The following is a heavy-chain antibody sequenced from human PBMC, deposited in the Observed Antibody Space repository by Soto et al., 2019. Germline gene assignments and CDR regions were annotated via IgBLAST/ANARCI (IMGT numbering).Heavy chain of an antibody. CDR2: IYHSGST. V-gene: IGHV4-4*02. D-gene: IGHD3-10*01. J-gene: IGHJ4*02. CDR3: ARAPGGRWFGEFDLDY. CDR1: GGSISSSNW. Sequence: QVQLQESGPGLVKPSGTLSLTCAVSGGSISSSNWWSWVRQPPGKGLEWIGEIYHSGSTNYNPSLKSRVTISADKSKNQFSLKLSSVTAADTAVYYCARAPGGRWFGEFDLDYWGQGTLVTVSS.